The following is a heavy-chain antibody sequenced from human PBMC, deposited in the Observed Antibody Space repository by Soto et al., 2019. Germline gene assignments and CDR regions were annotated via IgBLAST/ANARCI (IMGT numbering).Heavy chain of an antibody. Sequence: EVQLLESGGTLVQPGGSLRLSCAASGFTFSTYAMSWVRQAPGKGLEWVTATSGNGIKKYYADSVKGRFTISRDNSKNTLYLQMGSVRAEDTAVYYCAKDHGDFDFDMWGQGTMVTVSS. CDR1: GFTFSTYA. D-gene: IGHD4-17*01. V-gene: IGHV3-23*01. J-gene: IGHJ3*02. CDR3: AKDHGDFDFDM. CDR2: TSGNGIKK.